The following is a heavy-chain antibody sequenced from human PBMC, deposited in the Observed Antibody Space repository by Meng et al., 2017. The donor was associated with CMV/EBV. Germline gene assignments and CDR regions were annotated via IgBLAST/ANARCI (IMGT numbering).Heavy chain of an antibody. J-gene: IGHJ6*02. CDR2: INPSGGST. CDR3: TAYSSSWPRLYYYYYYGMDV. Sequence: ASVKVSCKASGYTFSSYYMHWVRQAPGQGLEWMGIINPSGGSTSYAQKFQGRVTMTRDTSTSTVYMELSSLRSEDTAVYYCTAYSSSWPRLYYYYYYGMDVWGQGTTVTVSS. CDR1: GYTFSSYY. D-gene: IGHD6-13*01. V-gene: IGHV1-46*01.